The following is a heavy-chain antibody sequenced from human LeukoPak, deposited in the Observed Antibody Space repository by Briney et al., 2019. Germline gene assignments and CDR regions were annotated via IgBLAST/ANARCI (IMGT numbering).Heavy chain of an antibody. CDR3: AKRQRWLQSVSMDV. CDR1: GSTFSSYA. V-gene: IGHV3-23*01. J-gene: IGHJ6*03. D-gene: IGHD5-24*01. CDR2: ISGSGGST. Sequence: QAGGSLRLSCAASGSTFSSYAMSWVRQAPGKGLEWVSAISGSGGSTYYADSVKGRFTISRDNSKNTLYLQMNSLRAEDTAVYYCAKRQRWLQSVSMDVWGKGTTVTVSS.